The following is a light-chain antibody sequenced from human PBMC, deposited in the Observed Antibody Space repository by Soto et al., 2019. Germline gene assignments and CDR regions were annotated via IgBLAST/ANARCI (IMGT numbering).Light chain of an antibody. CDR1: SSNIGANYE. J-gene: IGLJ2*01. Sequence: QSVLTQPPSMSGAPGQRVTISCTGSSSNIGANYEVHWYQQLPGTAPKLLIYGSTNRPSGVPDRFSGSKSGTSASLAITGLQAEDEADYYCQSYDISLSGSVVFGGGTKVTVL. V-gene: IGLV1-40*01. CDR2: GST. CDR3: QSYDISLSGSVV.